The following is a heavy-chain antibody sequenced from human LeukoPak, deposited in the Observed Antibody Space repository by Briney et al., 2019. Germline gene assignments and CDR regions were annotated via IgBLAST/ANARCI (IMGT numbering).Heavy chain of an antibody. J-gene: IGHJ6*03. CDR2: ISSSSSTI. D-gene: IGHD6-6*01. V-gene: IGHV3-48*04. Sequence: GGSLRLSCAASGFTFSSYSMNWVRKAPGKGLEWVSYISSSSSTIYYADSVKGRFTISRDNAKNSLYLQMNSLRTEDTALYYCAKDSSSPYYYYYYMDVWGKGTTVTVSS. CDR1: GFTFSSYS. CDR3: AKDSSSPYYYYYYMDV.